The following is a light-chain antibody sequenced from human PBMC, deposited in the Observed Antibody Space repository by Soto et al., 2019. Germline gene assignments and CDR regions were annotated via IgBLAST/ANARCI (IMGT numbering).Light chain of an antibody. CDR1: QSISSW. CDR3: QQYSTYPWT. V-gene: IGKV1-5*01. CDR2: DAS. Sequence: DIQMTQSPSHPSASVGDRVTITCRASQSISSWLAWYQQKPGKAPKVLIFDASSLESGVPSRFSGSGSATEFTLTISSLQPDDFATYYCQQYSTYPWTFGQGTKVDIK. J-gene: IGKJ1*01.